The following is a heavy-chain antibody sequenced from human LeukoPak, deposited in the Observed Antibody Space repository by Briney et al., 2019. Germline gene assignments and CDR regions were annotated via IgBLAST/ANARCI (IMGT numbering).Heavy chain of an antibody. V-gene: IGHV4-39*06. J-gene: IGHJ6*03. CDR2: MYYSGST. D-gene: IGHD3-10*01. CDR3: ARRRPEYGSGSYFLGGYYYYYMDV. CDR1: GGSSRSSSYY. Sequence: SETLSLTCTVSGGSSRSSSYYWGWIRQPPGKGLEWIGSMYYSGSTYYNPSLKSRVTISVDTSKNQFALKLSSVTAADTAVYYCARRRPEYGSGSYFLGGYYYYYMDVWGKGTTVTISS.